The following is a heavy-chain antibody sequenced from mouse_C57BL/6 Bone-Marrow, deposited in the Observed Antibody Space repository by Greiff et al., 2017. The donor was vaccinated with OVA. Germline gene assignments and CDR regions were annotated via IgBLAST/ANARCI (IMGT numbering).Heavy chain of an antibody. V-gene: IGHV5-9-1*02. CDR3: TRDNSSGYYAMDY. D-gene: IGHD3-2*02. CDR2: ISSGGDYI. J-gene: IGHJ4*01. CDR1: GFTFSSYA. Sequence: EVHLVESGEGLVEPGGSLKLSCAASGFTFSSYAMSWVRQTPEKRLEWVAYISSGGDYIYYADTVKGRFTISRDNARNTLYLQMSSLKSEDTAMYYCTRDNSSGYYAMDYWGQGTSVTVSS.